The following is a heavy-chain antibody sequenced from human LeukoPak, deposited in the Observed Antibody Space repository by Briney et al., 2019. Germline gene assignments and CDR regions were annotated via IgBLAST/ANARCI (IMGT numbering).Heavy chain of an antibody. J-gene: IGHJ4*02. CDR2: IYYSGST. Sequence: SETLSLTCTVSGGSISSYYWSWIRQPPGKGLEWIGYIYYSGSTNYNPSLKSRVTISVDTSKNQFSLKLSSVTAADTAVYYCARLSPYYYAVDYWGQRTLVTVSS. D-gene: IGHD3-10*01. CDR3: ARLSPYYYAVDY. CDR1: GGSISSYY. V-gene: IGHV4-59*08.